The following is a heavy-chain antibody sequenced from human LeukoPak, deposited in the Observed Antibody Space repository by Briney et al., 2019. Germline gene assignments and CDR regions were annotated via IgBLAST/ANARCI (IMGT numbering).Heavy chain of an antibody. Sequence: GGSLTLSCAASGFTFSSYSINWVRQAPGKGLEWVSSISSSSSYIYYADSVKGRFTISRDNDRNSLYLQMNSLRAEDTAVYYCARADPVLTAFDIWGQGTMVTVSS. J-gene: IGHJ3*02. V-gene: IGHV3-21*01. D-gene: IGHD2-15*01. CDR3: ARADPVLTAFDI. CDR2: ISSSSSYI. CDR1: GFTFSSYS.